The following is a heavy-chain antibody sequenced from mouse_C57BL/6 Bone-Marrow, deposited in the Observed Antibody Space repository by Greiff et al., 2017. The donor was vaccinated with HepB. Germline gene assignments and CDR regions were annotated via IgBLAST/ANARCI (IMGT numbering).Heavy chain of an antibody. V-gene: IGHV2-2*01. CDR2: IWSGGST. Sequence: VQLQQSGPGLVQPSQSLSITCTVSGFSLTSYGVHWVRQSPGKGLEWLGVIWSGGSTDYNAAFISRLSISKDNSKSQVFFKMNSLQADDTAIYYCARWNSFITRVVGDYAMDYWGQGTSVTVSS. CDR1: GFSLTSYG. CDR3: ARWNSFITRVVGDYAMDY. J-gene: IGHJ4*01. D-gene: IGHD1-1*01.